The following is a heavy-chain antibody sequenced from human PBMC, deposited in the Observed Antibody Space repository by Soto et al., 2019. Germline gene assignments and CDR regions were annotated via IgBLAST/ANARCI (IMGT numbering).Heavy chain of an antibody. D-gene: IGHD3-22*01. J-gene: IGHJ4*02. V-gene: IGHV3-21*01. Sequence: GGSLRLSCAASGFTFSSYSMNWVRQAPGKGLEWVSSISSSSSYIYYADSVKGRFTISRDNAKNSLYLQMNSLRAEDTAVYYCARDGYYYDSSGYYDYFDYWGQGTLVTVSS. CDR3: ARDGYYYDSSGYYDYFDY. CDR2: ISSSSSYI. CDR1: GFTFSSYS.